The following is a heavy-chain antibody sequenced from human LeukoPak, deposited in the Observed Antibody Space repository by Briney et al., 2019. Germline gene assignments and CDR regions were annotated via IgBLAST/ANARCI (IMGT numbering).Heavy chain of an antibody. D-gene: IGHD2-21*02. CDR2: VYYSGTI. CDR3: ARHGTAAGPFQL. CDR1: GGAIDNYY. Sequence: SESLSLTCTVSGGAIDNYYWSWIRQPPGKGLEWIAYVYYSGTINYNPSLESRVTISVDTSKNQFSLRLTSVAAADTAVYYCARHGTAAGPFQLWGQGTLVTVSS. V-gene: IGHV4-59*08. J-gene: IGHJ1*01.